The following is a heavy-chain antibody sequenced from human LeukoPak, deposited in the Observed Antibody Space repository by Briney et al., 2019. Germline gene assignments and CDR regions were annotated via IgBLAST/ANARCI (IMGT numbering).Heavy chain of an antibody. Sequence: SETLSLTCTVSGGSISSYYWSWIRQPPGKGLEWIGYIYYSGSTNYNPSLKSPVSISVDTSKNQFSLKVNSVTAADTAVYYCARGPELRYYYDSSGYYRLGYFDYWGQGTLVTASS. CDR1: GGSISSYY. D-gene: IGHD3-22*01. V-gene: IGHV4-59*01. CDR3: ARGPELRYYYDSSGYYRLGYFDY. J-gene: IGHJ4*02. CDR2: IYYSGST.